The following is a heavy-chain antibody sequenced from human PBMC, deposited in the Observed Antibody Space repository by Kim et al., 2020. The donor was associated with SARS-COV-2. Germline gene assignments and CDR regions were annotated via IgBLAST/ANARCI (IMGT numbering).Heavy chain of an antibody. Sequence: GGSLRLSCAASGFTFTTYSMNWVRQAPGKGLEWVSYISGSSNYIYYADSVKGRFTISRDNAKKSLYLQMNSLRAEDTAVYYCARDAPLAAAGPNWFDPWGQGTLVTVSS. V-gene: IGHV3-21*01. D-gene: IGHD6-13*01. CDR3: ARDAPLAAAGPNWFDP. J-gene: IGHJ5*02. CDR2: ISGSSNYI. CDR1: GFTFTTYS.